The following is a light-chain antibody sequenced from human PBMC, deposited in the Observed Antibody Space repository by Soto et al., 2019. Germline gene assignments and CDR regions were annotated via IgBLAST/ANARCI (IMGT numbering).Light chain of an antibody. CDR3: MQGTHWPPT. CDR1: QSLVYSDGNAY. V-gene: IGKV2-30*01. Sequence: DVVMTQSPLSLPVTLGQPASISCRSSQSLVYSDGNAYLSWFQQRPGQSPRRLIYTVSNRDSGVPDRFSGSGSGTDFTLKISRVEAEDVGVYYCMQGTHWPPTFGQGTKVEIK. J-gene: IGKJ1*01. CDR2: TVS.